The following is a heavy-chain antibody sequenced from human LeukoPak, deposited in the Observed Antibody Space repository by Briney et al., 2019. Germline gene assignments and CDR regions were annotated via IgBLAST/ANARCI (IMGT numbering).Heavy chain of an antibody. Sequence: GGSLRLSCAASGFTFSSYAMHWVRQAPGKGLEWVSSISSSSSYIYYADSVKGRFTISRDNARNSLYLQMNSLRAEDTAVYYCAREVETVHSSSWFAYFDYWGQGTLVTVSS. J-gene: IGHJ4*02. CDR1: GFTFSSYA. CDR2: ISSSSSYI. CDR3: AREVETVHSSSWFAYFDY. V-gene: IGHV3-21*01. D-gene: IGHD6-13*01.